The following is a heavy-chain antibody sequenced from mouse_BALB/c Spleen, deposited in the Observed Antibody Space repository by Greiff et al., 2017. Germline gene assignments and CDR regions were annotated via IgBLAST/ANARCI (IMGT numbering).Heavy chain of an antibody. V-gene: IGHV5-6-5*01. J-gene: IGHJ4*01. D-gene: IGHD1-1*01. CDR3: EREVEGGAMDY. CDR1: GFTFSSYA. CDR2: ISSGGST. Sequence: EVQVVESGGGLVKPGGSLKLSCAASGFTFSSYAMSWVRQTPEKRLEWVASISSGGSTYYPDSVKGRFTNSTDNAGNILYLQMSSLRSEDTAVYYCEREVEGGAMDYWGQGTSVTVSS.